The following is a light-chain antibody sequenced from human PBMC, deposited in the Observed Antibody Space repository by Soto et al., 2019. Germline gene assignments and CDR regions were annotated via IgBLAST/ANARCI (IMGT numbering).Light chain of an antibody. CDR2: EVS. Sequence: DVVMTQTPLSLSVTTGQPASISRKSSQSLLHITGETFLFWYLQKPGQSPQRLIYEVSTRVSGVPDRFSGSGSGTDFTLKISRVETDDVGIYYCMQSTQLPPTFGQGTRLGIE. CDR3: MQSTQLPPT. CDR1: QSLLHITGETF. V-gene: IGKV2D-29*02. J-gene: IGKJ5*01.